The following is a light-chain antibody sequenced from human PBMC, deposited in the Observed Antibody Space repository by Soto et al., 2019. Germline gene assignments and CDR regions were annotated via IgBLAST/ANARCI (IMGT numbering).Light chain of an antibody. CDR1: QSVSSY. CDR3: QHRSIYQIT. J-gene: IGKJ5*01. V-gene: IGKV3-11*01. Sequence: EIVLTQSPDTLSLSPGERATLSCRASQSVSSYLAWYQQKPGQAPRLLIYDASNRATGIPARFSGSGSGTDFIHSSGSLYPEGFSSYDCQHRSIYQITFRQGTRLEIK. CDR2: DAS.